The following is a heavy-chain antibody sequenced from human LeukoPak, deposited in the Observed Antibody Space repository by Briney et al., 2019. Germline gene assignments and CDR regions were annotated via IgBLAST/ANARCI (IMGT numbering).Heavy chain of an antibody. CDR3: ARDRYFDWVGY. Sequence: GGSLRLSCAASGFTVSSNYMSWVRQAPGKGLEWVSVIYSGGSTYYADSVKGRFTISRDNSKNTLYLQMNSLRAEDTAVYYCARDRYFDWVGYWGQGTLVTVSS. CDR2: IYSGGST. J-gene: IGHJ4*02. V-gene: IGHV3-53*01. CDR1: GFTVSSNY. D-gene: IGHD3-9*01.